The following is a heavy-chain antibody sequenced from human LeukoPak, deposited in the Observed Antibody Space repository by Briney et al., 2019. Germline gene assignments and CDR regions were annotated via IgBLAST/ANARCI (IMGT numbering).Heavy chain of an antibody. J-gene: IGHJ4*02. V-gene: IGHV4-59*08. CDR3: ARHVGIHLWSLYFDY. CDR1: GGSISSYY. D-gene: IGHD5-18*01. Sequence: PSETLSLTCIVSGGSISSYYWSWIRQPPGKGLEWIGYIYSSGSTDYNPSHKSRVTISLDTSNHQFSLKLTSVTAADTAVYYCARHVGIHLWSLYFDYWGQGSLVTVSS. CDR2: IYSSGST.